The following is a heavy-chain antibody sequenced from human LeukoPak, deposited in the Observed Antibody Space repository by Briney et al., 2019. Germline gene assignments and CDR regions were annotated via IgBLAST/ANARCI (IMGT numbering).Heavy chain of an antibody. V-gene: IGHV7-4-1*02. CDR1: GYTFTTYP. Sequence: GASVKVSCKASGYTFTTYPMNWVRQAPGQGLEWMGWINTNTGNPTYAQGFTGRFVFSLDTSVSTAYLQISSLKPEDTAVYYCASRSNDYGDYGMTWGQGTLVTVSS. D-gene: IGHD4-17*01. CDR3: ASRSNDYGDYGMT. CDR2: INTNTGNP. J-gene: IGHJ5*02.